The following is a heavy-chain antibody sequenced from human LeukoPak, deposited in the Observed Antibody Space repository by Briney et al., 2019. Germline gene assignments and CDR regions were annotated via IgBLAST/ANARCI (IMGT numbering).Heavy chain of an antibody. J-gene: IGHJ3*02. Sequence: GGSLRLSCTASGFAFSIYEMDWVRQAPGKGLEWVSYISSSGSYIQYAESVKGRFTISRDNAEKSLFLQMNSLRDEDTAVYYCARDRGYSGTGVDAFDIWGRGKMFTVSS. CDR3: ARDRGYSGTGVDAFDI. V-gene: IGHV3-48*03. CDR2: ISSSGSYI. D-gene: IGHD6-13*01. CDR1: GFAFSIYE.